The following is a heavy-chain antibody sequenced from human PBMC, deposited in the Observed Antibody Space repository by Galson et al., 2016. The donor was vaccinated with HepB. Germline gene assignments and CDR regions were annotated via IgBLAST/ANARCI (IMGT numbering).Heavy chain of an antibody. J-gene: IGHJ5*02. V-gene: IGHV4-39*07. CDR2: IYYYTGST. CDR1: GVSITSRSYY. D-gene: IGHD6-6*01. Sequence: SETLSLTCTVSGVSITSRSYYWGWLRQPPGKGLEWIGSIYYYTGSTIYNPSLKSRVTISVDTSKNQFSLKLTSVTAADTAIYYCTRGAAHWFDPWGQGTLVTVSS. CDR3: TRGAAHWFDP.